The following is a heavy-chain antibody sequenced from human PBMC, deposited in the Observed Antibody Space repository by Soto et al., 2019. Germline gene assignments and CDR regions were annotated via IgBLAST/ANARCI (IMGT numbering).Heavy chain of an antibody. CDR3: ASSGAEMAERAADY. J-gene: IGHJ4*02. V-gene: IGHV1-69*02. CDR1: GGTFSSYT. D-gene: IGHD7-27*01. Sequence: QVQLVQSGAEVKKPGSSVKVSCKASGGTFSSYTISWVRQAPGQGLEWMGRIIPILGIANYAQKFQGRVTITADKSTSTAYMELSSLRSEDTAVYYCASSGAEMAERAADYWGRRTLVTVSS. CDR2: IIPILGIA.